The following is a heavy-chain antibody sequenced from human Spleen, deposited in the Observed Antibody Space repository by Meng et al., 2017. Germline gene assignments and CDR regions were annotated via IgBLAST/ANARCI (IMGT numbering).Heavy chain of an antibody. J-gene: IGHJ5*02. CDR2: LCYSGST. D-gene: IGHD2-15*01. CDR1: GGSISSSDYC. V-gene: IGHV4-39*01. Sequence: QLQLQESGPGLVKPSETLSLTCTVSGGSISSSDYCWGWIRQPPGKGLEWIGSLCYSGSTYYNPSLKSRVTISVDTSKNQFSLKLSSVTAADTAVYYCARHDTPPQFDPWGQGTLVTVSS. CDR3: ARHDTPPQFDP.